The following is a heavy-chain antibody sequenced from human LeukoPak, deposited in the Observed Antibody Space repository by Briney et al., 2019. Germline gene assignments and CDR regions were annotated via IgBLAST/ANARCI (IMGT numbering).Heavy chain of an antibody. D-gene: IGHD3-22*01. CDR3: ARQLSYYYDSSGYFLDY. CDR2: IYPGDSDT. CDR1: GYSFTSYW. J-gene: IGHJ4*02. Sequence: GESLKISCKGSGYSFTSYWIGWVRQVPGKGLEWMGIIYPGDSDTRYSPSFQGQVTISADKSISTAYLQWSSLKASDTAMYYCARQLSYYYDSSGYFLDYWGQGTLVTVSS. V-gene: IGHV5-51*01.